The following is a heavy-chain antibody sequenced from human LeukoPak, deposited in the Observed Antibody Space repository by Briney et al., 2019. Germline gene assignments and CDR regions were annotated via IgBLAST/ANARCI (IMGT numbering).Heavy chain of an antibody. V-gene: IGHV3-48*01. J-gene: IGHJ4*02. CDR3: ARDWYHAIDY. Sequence: GGSLRLSCAGSGFTFSGYSMHWVRQAPGKGLEWVAYISTSGSSAYYTDSVQGRFTISRDNAKNSLYLQMNSLRVDDTAVYYCARDWYHAIDYWGQGTLVTVSS. D-gene: IGHD2-2*01. CDR2: ISTSGSSA. CDR1: GFTFSGYS.